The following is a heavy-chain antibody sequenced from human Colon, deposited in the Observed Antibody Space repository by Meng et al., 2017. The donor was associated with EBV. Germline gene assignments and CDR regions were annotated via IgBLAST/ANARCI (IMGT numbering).Heavy chain of an antibody. V-gene: IGHV3-23*01. Sequence: GVLHPRTSLRQTCSGSCFTGINDCMITIRHSTWKRQDQVSGIRGSAGITYYANSLKSRFTISGDNANNLLYLQMSNRRTEDTAVYCSTRSFYSGNSNFVYWGQGTLVTVSS. CDR2: IRGSAGIT. CDR3: TRSFYSGNSNFVY. CDR1: CFTGINDC. J-gene: IGHJ4*02. D-gene: IGHD4-23*01.